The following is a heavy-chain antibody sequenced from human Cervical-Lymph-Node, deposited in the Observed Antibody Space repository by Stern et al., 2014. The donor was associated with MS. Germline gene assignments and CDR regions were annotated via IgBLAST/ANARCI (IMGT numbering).Heavy chain of an antibody. CDR2: LFPVFGTP. J-gene: IGHJ5*02. D-gene: IGHD6-13*01. V-gene: IGHV1-69*01. Sequence: VQLVESGAEVTKPGSSVKVSCKASGGTFSKFPSSWVRQAPGQGLEWMGGLFPVFGTPTYAQEFRGRVTITAYVSTSTVYMELSSLRSDDTAVYYCALSSETSDRWYSLGYDLWGQGTLVTVSS. CDR3: ALSSETSDRWYSLGYDL. CDR1: GGTFSKFP.